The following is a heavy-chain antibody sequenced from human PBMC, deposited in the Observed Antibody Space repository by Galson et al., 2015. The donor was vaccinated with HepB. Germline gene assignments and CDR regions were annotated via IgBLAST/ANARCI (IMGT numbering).Heavy chain of an antibody. V-gene: IGHV3-23*01. CDR2: ISSNGGST. D-gene: IGHD3-10*01. J-gene: IGHJ6*02. CDR1: GFTFSSYA. CDR3: ALAVYGSGSDYYYYGMDV. Sequence: SLRLSCAASGFTFSSYAMSWVRQAPGKGLEWVSAISSNGGSTYYADSVKGRFTISRDNSKNTLYLQMSSLRAEDTAVYYCALAVYGSGSDYYYYGMDVWGQGTSVTVSS.